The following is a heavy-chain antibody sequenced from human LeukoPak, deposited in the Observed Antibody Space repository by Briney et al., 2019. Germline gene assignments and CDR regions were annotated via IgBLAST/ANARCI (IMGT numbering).Heavy chain of an antibody. Sequence: ASVKVSFKVSEYTLTELSMRWVRQAPGKGLEWMGGFDPEDGETIYAQKFQGRVTMTEDTSTDTAYMELSSLRSEDTAVYYCATGPRRFGDINDYWGQGTLVTVSS. CDR3: ATGPRRFGDINDY. CDR2: FDPEDGET. V-gene: IGHV1-24*01. J-gene: IGHJ4*02. CDR1: EYTLTELS. D-gene: IGHD3-10*01.